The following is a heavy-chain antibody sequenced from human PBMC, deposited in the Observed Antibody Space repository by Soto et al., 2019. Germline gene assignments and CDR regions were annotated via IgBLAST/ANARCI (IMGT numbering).Heavy chain of an antibody. D-gene: IGHD3-10*01. CDR3: AKEGDDYGSGTSFQFDY. CDR2: ISGSGDST. J-gene: IGHJ4*02. CDR1: GFTFSSYA. V-gene: IGHV3-23*01. Sequence: EVQLLQSGGGLVQPGGSLRLSCAASGFTFSSYAMSWVRQAPGKGLEWVSAISGSGDSTYYADFVKGRFTISRDNSRTTLLLQLNRLTAEDTAVYYCAKEGDDYGSGTSFQFDYWGQGILVTVSS.